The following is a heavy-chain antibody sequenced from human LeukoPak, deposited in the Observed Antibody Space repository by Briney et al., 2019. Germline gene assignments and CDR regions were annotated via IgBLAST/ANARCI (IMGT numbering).Heavy chain of an antibody. J-gene: IGHJ4*02. Sequence: SETLSLTCTVAGGSIGNSSYYWGWIRQPPGKGLEWIGSIYYSGCTYYNPSLKSRVTISVDTSKNQFSLKLSSVTAADTAVYYCARHLTSGWYEFDYWGQGTLVSVSS. CDR2: IYYSGCT. CDR3: ARHLTSGWYEFDY. D-gene: IGHD6-19*01. V-gene: IGHV4-39*01. CDR1: GGSIGNSSYY.